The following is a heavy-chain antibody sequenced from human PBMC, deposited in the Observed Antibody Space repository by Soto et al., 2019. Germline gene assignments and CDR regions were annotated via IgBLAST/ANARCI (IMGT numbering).Heavy chain of an antibody. CDR1: GFTFSSYT. Sequence: PGGSLRLSCAAYGFTFSSYTMNWVRQAPGKGLEWVSYISSIGSTIYYADSVKGRFTISRDNAKNSLYLQMNSLRDEDTAVYYCARESFRNRYYDFWSGYFDAFDIWGQGTMVTVSS. J-gene: IGHJ3*02. D-gene: IGHD3-3*01. V-gene: IGHV3-48*02. CDR2: ISSIGSTI. CDR3: ARESFRNRYYDFWSGYFDAFDI.